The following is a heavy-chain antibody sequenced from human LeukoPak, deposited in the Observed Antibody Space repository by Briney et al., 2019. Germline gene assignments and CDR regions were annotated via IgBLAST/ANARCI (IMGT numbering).Heavy chain of an antibody. D-gene: IGHD6-19*01. CDR2: IYYSGST. CDR1: GFTFTSAW. V-gene: IGHV4-59*08. Sequence: GSLRLSCAASGFTFTSAWMSWVRQAPGKGLEWVGYIYYSGSTNYNPSLKSRVTISVDTSKNQFSLKLSSVTAADTAVYYCTRANPVAGTTVDFDYWGQGTLVTVSS. J-gene: IGHJ4*02. CDR3: TRANPVAGTTVDFDY.